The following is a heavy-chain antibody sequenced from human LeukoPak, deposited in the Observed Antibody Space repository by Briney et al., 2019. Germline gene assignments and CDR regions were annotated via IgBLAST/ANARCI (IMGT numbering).Heavy chain of an antibody. Sequence: PGRSLRLSCAAPGFLFISYAMHWGRQAPGKGLEWVAVISYDGSNEYYADSVKGRFTVSRDDSKNTMYLQMNSLRAEDTAVYYCARGSPHSSGWYVNYWGQGTLVTVSS. CDR2: ISYDGSNE. V-gene: IGHV3-30-3*01. CDR3: ARGSPHSSGWYVNY. J-gene: IGHJ4*02. CDR1: GFLFISYA. D-gene: IGHD6-19*01.